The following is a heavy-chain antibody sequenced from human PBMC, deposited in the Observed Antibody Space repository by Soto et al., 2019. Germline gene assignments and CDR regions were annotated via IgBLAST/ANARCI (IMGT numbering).Heavy chain of an antibody. CDR3: ARTQGYCTTTSCSYGMDV. V-gene: IGHV4-4*07. CDR1: GASVSTYY. Sequence: PSETLSLTCTVSGASVSTYYWNWIRQPAGKGLEWIGRIYTSGSTNYNASLKSRVTMSVDTSKNQFSLKLSSVTAADSAVYYCARTQGYCTTTSCSYGMDVWRQGTTVTVSS. CDR2: IYTSGST. D-gene: IGHD2-2*01. J-gene: IGHJ6*02.